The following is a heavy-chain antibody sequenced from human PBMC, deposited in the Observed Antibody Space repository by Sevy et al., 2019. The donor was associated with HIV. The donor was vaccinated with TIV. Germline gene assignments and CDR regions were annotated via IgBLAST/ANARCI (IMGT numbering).Heavy chain of an antibody. CDR1: GYSFTSYW. J-gene: IGHJ6*02. CDR3: ARLGDDNCSSTSCYDGYYYYGMDV. CDR2: IYPGDSDT. V-gene: IGHV5-51*01. D-gene: IGHD2-2*01. Sequence: GESLKISCKGSGYSFTSYWIGWVRQMPGKGLEWMGIIYPGDSDTRYSPSFQGQVTISADKSISTAYLQWSSLKASDTAMYYCARLGDDNCSSTSCYDGYYYYGMDVWGQGTTVTVSS.